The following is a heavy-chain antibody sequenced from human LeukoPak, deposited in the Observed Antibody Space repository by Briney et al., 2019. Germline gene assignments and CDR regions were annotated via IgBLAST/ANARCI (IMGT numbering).Heavy chain of an antibody. CDR2: ISAYNGNT. CDR3: ARGGGWSDEGWFDP. CDR1: GYTFTSYS. J-gene: IGHJ5*02. V-gene: IGHV1-18*01. Sequence: ASVKVSCKASGYTFTSYSISWVRQAPGQGLEWMGWISAYNGNTNYAQKLQGRVTMTRNTSISTAYMELSSLRSEDTAVYYCARGGGWSDEGWFDPWGQGTLVTVSS. D-gene: IGHD6-19*01.